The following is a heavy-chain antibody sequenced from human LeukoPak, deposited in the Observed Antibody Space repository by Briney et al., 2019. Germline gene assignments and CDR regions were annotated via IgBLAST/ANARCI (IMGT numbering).Heavy chain of an antibody. CDR1: GFTVTSNY. D-gene: IGHD4-17*01. Sequence: GGSLRLSCAASGFTVTSNYMSWVRQAPGKGLEWVSVIYSGARGGSAYYADSVKGRFTISRDDSKNTLYLQMNSLRAEDTAVYYCATSNYADYGDYFSVWGQGSLVTASS. CDR3: ATSNYADYGDYFSV. V-gene: IGHV3-53*01. J-gene: IGHJ4*02. CDR2: IYSGARGGSA.